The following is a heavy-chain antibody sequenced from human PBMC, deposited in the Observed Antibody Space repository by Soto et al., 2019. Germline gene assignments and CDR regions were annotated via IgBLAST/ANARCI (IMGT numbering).Heavy chain of an antibody. J-gene: IGHJ6*02. CDR2: ISGSGGST. V-gene: IGHV3-23*01. Sequence: PGESVQISGAAGGFTFSSYARSWVRQAPGKGLEWVSVISGSGGSTYYADSVKGRFTISRDNSKNTLYLQMSSLRAEDTAVYYSARDLTYGDYYYYGMDVSCQGTPATVPS. D-gene: IGHD4-17*01. CDR3: ARDLTYGDYYYYGMDV. CDR1: GFTFSSYA.